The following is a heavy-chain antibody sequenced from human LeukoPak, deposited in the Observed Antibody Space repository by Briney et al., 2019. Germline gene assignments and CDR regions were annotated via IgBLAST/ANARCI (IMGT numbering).Heavy chain of an antibody. D-gene: IGHD6-19*01. V-gene: IGHV3-23*01. CDR1: GFTFDDYA. J-gene: IGHJ4*02. Sequence: GGSLRLSCAASGFTFDDYAMSWVRQAPGKGLEWVSAITGPGEGTFYADSVKGRFTISRDNSRDILYLQMNSLRAEDTAVYYCAKRIYGWYQIDYWGQGSLVTVSS. CDR2: ITGPGEGT. CDR3: AKRIYGWYQIDY.